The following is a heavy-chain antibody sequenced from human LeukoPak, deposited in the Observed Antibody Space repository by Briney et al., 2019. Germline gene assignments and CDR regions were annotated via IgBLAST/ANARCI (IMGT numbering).Heavy chain of an antibody. CDR3: ATHRYLVPAAMDWFDP. J-gene: IGHJ5*02. Sequence: GGSLRLSCAASGFTFSSHGMSWVRQAPGKGLEWVSFIYTTGRTHNSDSVKGRFTISRDSSKNTLYLQMNSLRAEDTAVYYCATHRYLVPAAMDWFDPWGQGTLVTVSS. V-gene: IGHV3-66*04. CDR2: IYTTGRT. D-gene: IGHD2-2*01. CDR1: GFTFSSHG.